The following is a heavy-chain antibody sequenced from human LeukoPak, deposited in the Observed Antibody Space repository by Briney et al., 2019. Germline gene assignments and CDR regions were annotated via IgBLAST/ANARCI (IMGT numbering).Heavy chain of an antibody. D-gene: IGHD6-13*01. CDR3: AREEHRLAEAGTSAFDL. J-gene: IGHJ3*01. Sequence: PGGSLRLSCVASGFTFSENWMHWVRQAPGKGLAWVSHINRDGGLTNYADSVKGRFTISRDNARNTVHLQMSSLRVEDTAIYFCAREEHRLAEAGTSAFDLGGQGTLVTVSP. CDR2: INRDGGLT. CDR1: GFTFSENW. V-gene: IGHV3-74*01.